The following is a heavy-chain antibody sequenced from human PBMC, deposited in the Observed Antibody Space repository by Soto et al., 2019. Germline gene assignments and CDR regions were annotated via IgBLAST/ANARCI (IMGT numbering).Heavy chain of an antibody. CDR1: GGSISSYY. J-gene: IGHJ4*02. Sequence: PSETLSLTCTVSGGSISSYYWSWIRQPPGKGLEWIGYIYYSGSTNYNPSLKSRVTISVDTSKNQFSLKLSSVTAADTAVYYCARAISGWDFDYWGQGTLVTVSS. V-gene: IGHV4-59*01. D-gene: IGHD6-19*01. CDR3: ARAISGWDFDY. CDR2: IYYSGST.